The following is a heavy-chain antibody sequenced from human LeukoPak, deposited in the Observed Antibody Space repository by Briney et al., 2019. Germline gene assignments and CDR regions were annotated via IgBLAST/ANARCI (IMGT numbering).Heavy chain of an antibody. CDR2: ISAYNGNT. CDR1: GYTFTSYG. J-gene: IGHJ5*02. Sequence: WASVKVSCKASGYTFTSYGISWVRQAPGQGLEWMGWISAYNGNTSYAQKLQGRVTMTTDTSTSTAYMELRSLRSDDTAVYYCARDRILGYCSSTSCNWGWFDPWGQGTLVTVSS. CDR3: ARDRILGYCSSTSCNWGWFDP. D-gene: IGHD2-2*01. V-gene: IGHV1-18*01.